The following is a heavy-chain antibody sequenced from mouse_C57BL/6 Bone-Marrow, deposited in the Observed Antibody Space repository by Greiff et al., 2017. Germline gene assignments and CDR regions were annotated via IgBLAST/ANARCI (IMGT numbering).Heavy chain of an antibody. V-gene: IGHV14-4*01. D-gene: IGHD2-4*01. Sequence: VQLQQSGAELVRPGASVTLSCTASGFNIKDDYMHWVKQRPEQGLEWIGWIDPENGDTEYASKFQGKATITADTSSNTAYLQLSSLTSEDTAVYYCTTCSYDYPFSYWGQGTLVTVSA. CDR2: IDPENGDT. CDR1: GFNIKDDY. J-gene: IGHJ3*01. CDR3: TTCSYDYPFSY.